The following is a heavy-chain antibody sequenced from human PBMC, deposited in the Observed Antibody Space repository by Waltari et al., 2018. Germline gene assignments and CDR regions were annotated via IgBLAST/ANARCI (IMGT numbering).Heavy chain of an antibody. D-gene: IGHD4-17*01. CDR3: ARASPRLRYGDRNYDWYFDL. CDR1: GGSISSYY. CDR2: IYTSGST. Sequence: QVQLQESGPGLVKPSETLSLTCTVSGGSISSYYWSWIRQPAGKGLEWIGRIYTSGSTNYHPSLQRRVTLAVDTSKSQFSLKRSSVTAADTAVYYCARASPRLRYGDRNYDWYFDLWGRGTLVTVSS. J-gene: IGHJ2*01. V-gene: IGHV4-4*07.